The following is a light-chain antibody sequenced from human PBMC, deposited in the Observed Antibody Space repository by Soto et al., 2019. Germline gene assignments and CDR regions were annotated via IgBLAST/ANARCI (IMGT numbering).Light chain of an antibody. CDR1: QSVGTY. J-gene: IGKJ1*01. CDR3: QHYHTSPPT. V-gene: IGKV3-15*01. Sequence: EIVMTQSPATLSVSPGERATLSCMASQSVGTYLAWYQQKPGQAPRLLIYPASGRAAGIPARFSGSGSGTEFTLTISSLQSEDFAIYYCQHYHTSPPTFGQGTRVEIK. CDR2: PAS.